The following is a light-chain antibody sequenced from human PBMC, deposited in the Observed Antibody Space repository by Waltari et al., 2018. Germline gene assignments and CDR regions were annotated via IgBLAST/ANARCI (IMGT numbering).Light chain of an antibody. CDR3: SAYTSRGTLK. J-gene: IGLJ2*01. Sequence: QSALTQPASVSGSPGQSITISCTGTSGDIGAYSYVTWYQHHPGEVPKLILYDVAERPSGVSIRFSVSKSGNTASLTVSGLQAEDEALYYCSAYTSRGTLKFGGGTRVTVL. CDR1: SGDIGAYSY. CDR2: DVA. V-gene: IGLV2-14*03.